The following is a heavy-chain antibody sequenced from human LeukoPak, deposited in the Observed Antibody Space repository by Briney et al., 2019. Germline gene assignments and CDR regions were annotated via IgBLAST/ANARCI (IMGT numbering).Heavy chain of an antibody. CDR1: GFTFDDYT. D-gene: IGHD3-10*01. CDR3: AKDINGVGYYAMDV. Sequence: GGSLRLSCAASGFTFDDYTMHWVRQAPGKGLEWVSLISWDGGSTYYADSVKGRFTISRDNSKNSLYLQMNSLRTEDTALYYCAKDINGVGYYAMDVWGQGTTVTVSS. CDR2: ISWDGGST. V-gene: IGHV3-43*01. J-gene: IGHJ6*02.